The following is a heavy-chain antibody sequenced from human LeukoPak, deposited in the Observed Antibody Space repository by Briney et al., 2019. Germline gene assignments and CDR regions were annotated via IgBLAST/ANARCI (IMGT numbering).Heavy chain of an antibody. J-gene: IGHJ4*02. V-gene: IGHV1-69*05. CDR3: ARDLNRGSPSGY. D-gene: IGHD7-27*01. Sequence: SVKVSCKASGGTFSSYAISWVRQAPGQGLEWMGGIIPIFGTANYAQKFQGRVTITTDESTSTAYMELSSLRSEDTAVYYCARDLNRGSPSGYWGQGTLVTVSS. CDR2: IIPIFGTA. CDR1: GGTFSSYA.